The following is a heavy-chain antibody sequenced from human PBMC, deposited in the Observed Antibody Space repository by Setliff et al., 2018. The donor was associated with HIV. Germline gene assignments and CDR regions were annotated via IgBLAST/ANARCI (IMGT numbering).Heavy chain of an antibody. Sequence: PGGSLRLSCAASGFTFSSYWMHWVRQAPGKGLAWVSRISWNSGSIDYGDSVKGRFTISRDNAKKSLHLQMNSLRAEDTALYYCAKAPGSSWSSPLESWGQGTLVTVSS. CDR2: ISWNSGSI. CDR1: GFTFSSYW. J-gene: IGHJ4*02. V-gene: IGHV3-9*01. D-gene: IGHD6-13*01. CDR3: AKAPGSSWSSPLES.